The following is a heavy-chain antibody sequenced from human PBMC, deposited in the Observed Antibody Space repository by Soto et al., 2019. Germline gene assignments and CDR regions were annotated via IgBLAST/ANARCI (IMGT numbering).Heavy chain of an antibody. Sequence: GESLKISCKGSGYSFTSYWIGWVRQMPGTGLEWMGIIYPGDSDTRYSPSFQGQVTISADKSISTAYLQWSSLKASDTAMYYCARHATVTTRGHYYYYGRDVRGKGSTVTVSS. CDR3: ARHATVTTRGHYYYYGRDV. V-gene: IGHV5-51*01. J-gene: IGHJ6*04. CDR1: GYSFTSYW. CDR2: IYPGDSDT. D-gene: IGHD4-4*01.